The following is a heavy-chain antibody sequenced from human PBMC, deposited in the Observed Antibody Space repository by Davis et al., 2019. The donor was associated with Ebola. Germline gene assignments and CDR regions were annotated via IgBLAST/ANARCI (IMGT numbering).Heavy chain of an antibody. V-gene: IGHV3-21*01. CDR2: ISSSSSYI. CDR1: GFTFSSYS. CDR3: ARVPVAGTYFQH. J-gene: IGHJ1*01. D-gene: IGHD6-19*01. Sequence: GGSLRLSCAASGFTFSSYSMNWVRQAPGKGLEWVSSISSSSSYIYYADSVKGRFTISRDNAKNSLYLQMNSLRAEDTAVYYCARVPVAGTYFQHWGQGTLVTVSS.